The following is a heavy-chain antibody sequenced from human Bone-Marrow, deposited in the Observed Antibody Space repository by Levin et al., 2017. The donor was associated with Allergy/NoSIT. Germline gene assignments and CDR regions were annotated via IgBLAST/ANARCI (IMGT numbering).Heavy chain of an antibody. CDR1: GSTLGSYG. CDR3: ARGGNFDY. D-gene: IGHD1-1*01. V-gene: IGHV7-4-1*02. Sequence: AGGSLRLSCKASGSTLGSYGVNWVRQAPGQGFEWMGWINTNTGGPAYAQGFTGRFVFSLDTSVSTAYLEISSLRAEDTAVYYCARGGNFDYWGQGALVTVSS. J-gene: IGHJ4*02. CDR2: INTNTGGP.